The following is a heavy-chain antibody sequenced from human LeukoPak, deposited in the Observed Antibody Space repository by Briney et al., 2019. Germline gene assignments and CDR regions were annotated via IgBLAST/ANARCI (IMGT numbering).Heavy chain of an antibody. CDR3: ARDGPPAGLYFDN. Sequence: GGSLRLSCATSGFSFNTFWMNWVRQAPGKGLERVASINQGGTEKYYVGSVKGRFTISRDNAKNSLYLQMYGLTAEDTAVYYCARDGPPAGLYFDNWGQGTLVTVSS. CDR2: INQGGTEK. V-gene: IGHV3-7*01. CDR1: GFSFNTFW. D-gene: IGHD2-2*01. J-gene: IGHJ4*02.